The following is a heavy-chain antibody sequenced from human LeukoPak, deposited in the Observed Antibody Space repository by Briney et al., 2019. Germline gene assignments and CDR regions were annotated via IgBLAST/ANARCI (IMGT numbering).Heavy chain of an antibody. Sequence: ASVKVSCKASGYTFTGYYMHWVRQAPGQGLEWMGWINPNSGGTNYAQKFQGRVTMTRDTSISTAYVELRRLRCDDTAVYYCARDYCSGGCCYLGAFDIWGQGTMVTVSS. V-gene: IGHV1-2*02. CDR3: ARDYCSGGCCYLGAFDI. CDR1: GYTFTGYY. D-gene: IGHD2-15*01. J-gene: IGHJ3*02. CDR2: INPNSGGT.